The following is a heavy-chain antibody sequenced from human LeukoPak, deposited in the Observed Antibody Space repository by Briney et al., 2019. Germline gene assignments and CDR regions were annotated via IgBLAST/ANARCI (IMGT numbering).Heavy chain of an antibody. CDR3: ARGRIAAAGTGDAFDI. J-gene: IGHJ3*02. CDR2: ISHSGST. D-gene: IGHD6-13*01. CDR1: GGSFSDYY. Sequence: SETLSLTCAVYGGSFSDYYWSWIRQPPGKGLEWIGEISHSGSTNTNPSLKSRVTISVDTSKNQFSLKLSSVTAADTAVYYCARGRIAAAGTGDAFDIWGQGTMVTVSS. V-gene: IGHV4-34*01.